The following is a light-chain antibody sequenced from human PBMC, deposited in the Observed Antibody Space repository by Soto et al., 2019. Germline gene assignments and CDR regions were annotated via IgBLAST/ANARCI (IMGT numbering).Light chain of an antibody. CDR3: QQYNNWPPWT. Sequence: EIVMTQSPATLSVSPGERATLSCRASQSVSNNLAWYQQKPGPAPRLLIYGASTRATGIPSRFSGNGSGTEFTLTISSLQSEYFSVYFCQQYNNWPPWTFGQGTKVEIK. CDR2: GAS. V-gene: IGKV3-15*01. J-gene: IGKJ1*01. CDR1: QSVSNN.